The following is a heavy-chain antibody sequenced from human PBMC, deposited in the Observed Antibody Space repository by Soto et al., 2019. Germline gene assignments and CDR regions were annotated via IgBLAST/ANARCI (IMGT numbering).Heavy chain of an antibody. CDR3: ARTNIVVVPAGGFDP. D-gene: IGHD2-2*01. CDR1: GGSISSGGYY. V-gene: IGHV4-31*03. J-gene: IGHJ5*02. Sequence: QVQLQESGPGLVKPSQTLSLTCTVSGGSISSGGYYWSWIRQHPGKGLEWIGYIYYSGSTYYNPSLKSRVTISVDTSKNQVSLKLSSVTAADTAVYYCARTNIVVVPAGGFDPWGQGTLVTVSS. CDR2: IYYSGST.